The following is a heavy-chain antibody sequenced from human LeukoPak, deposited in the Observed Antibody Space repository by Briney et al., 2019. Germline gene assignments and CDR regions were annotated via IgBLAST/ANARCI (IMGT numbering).Heavy chain of an antibody. D-gene: IGHD1-26*01. CDR1: GGTFISYA. CDR3: ARGPYSGSYFYYYGMDV. V-gene: IGHV1-69*13. Sequence: SVKVSCKASGGTFISYAISWVRQAPGQGLEWMGGIIPIFGTANYAQKFQGRVTITADESTSTAYMELSSLRSEDTAVYYCARGPYSGSYFYYYGMDVWGQGTTVTVSS. J-gene: IGHJ6*02. CDR2: IIPIFGTA.